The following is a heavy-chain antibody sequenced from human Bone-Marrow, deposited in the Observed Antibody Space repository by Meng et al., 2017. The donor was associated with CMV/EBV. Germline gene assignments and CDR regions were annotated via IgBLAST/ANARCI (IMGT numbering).Heavy chain of an antibody. V-gene: IGHV4-34*01. CDR2: VNHDGTK. D-gene: IGHD2/OR15-2a*01. Sequence: SETLSLTCAVYGPGGSNRNYYWHWIRQPPGKGLEWSGEVNHDGTKNYNPSLKSRVYISVDTSKNQFSLKLTSVTAADAAVYYCARSSHCNTFCCSLLRANYYYGVDVWGQGTTVTVSS. CDR1: GPGGSNRNYY. CDR3: ARSSHCNTFCCSLLRANYYYGVDV. J-gene: IGHJ6*02.